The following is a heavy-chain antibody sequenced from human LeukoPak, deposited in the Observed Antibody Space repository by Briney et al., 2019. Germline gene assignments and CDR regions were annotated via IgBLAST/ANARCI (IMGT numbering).Heavy chain of an antibody. CDR2: FDPEDGET. J-gene: IGHJ4*02. CDR3: ATDLRYYDSKWIDY. V-gene: IGHV1-24*01. CDR1: GYTLTELS. Sequence: ASVKVSCKVSGYTLTELSMHWVRQAPGKGLEWMGGFDPEDGETIYAQKFQGRVTMTEDTSTDTAYMELSSLRSEDTAVYYCATDLRYYDSKWIDYWGQGTLVTVSS. D-gene: IGHD3-22*01.